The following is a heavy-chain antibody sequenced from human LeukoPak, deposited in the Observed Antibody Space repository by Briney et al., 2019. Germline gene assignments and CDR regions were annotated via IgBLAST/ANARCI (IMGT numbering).Heavy chain of an antibody. D-gene: IGHD7-27*01. CDR3: ARDLSSTANWEFDY. CDR1: GYTFTDYF. CDR2: INSNSGGT. V-gene: IGHV1-2*06. J-gene: IGHJ4*02. Sequence: ASVKVSCKASGYTFTDYFIHWVRQAPGQGLEWMGRINSNSGGTEFAQRFQGRVTMTRDTSINTAYMELSRLISADTAVYYCARDLSSTANWEFDYWGQGTLVTVSS.